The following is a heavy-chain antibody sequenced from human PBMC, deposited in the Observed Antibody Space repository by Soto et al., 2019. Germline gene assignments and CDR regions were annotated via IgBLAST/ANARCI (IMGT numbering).Heavy chain of an antibody. CDR1: GGSITSRNYY. CDR3: ESSQVPGNFDH. Sequence: SETLSLTCTVSGGSITSRNYYWAWVRQPPGKGLEWIGNIYYSGEIYYHSSFRSRLTVSVDTTKNQFSLKLRSLTAADTAMYYSESSQVPGNFDHWGQGTLVTVSS. D-gene: IGHD6-13*01. J-gene: IGHJ4*02. CDR2: IYYSGEI. V-gene: IGHV4-39*01.